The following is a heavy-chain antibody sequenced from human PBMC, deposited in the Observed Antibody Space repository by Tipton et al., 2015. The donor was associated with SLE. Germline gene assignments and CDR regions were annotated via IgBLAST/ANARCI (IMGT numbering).Heavy chain of an antibody. J-gene: IGHJ2*01. CDR3: AREQSWPEDFDL. CDR1: GGSISSGSYY. D-gene: IGHD1-14*01. V-gene: IGHV4-61*09. Sequence: TLSLTCTVSGGSISSGSYYWSWIRQPAGKGLEWIGHIYTSGSTNYNPSLKSRVTISVDTSKNQFSLKLSSVTAADTAVYYCAREQSWPEDFDLWGRGTLVTVSS. CDR2: IYTSGST.